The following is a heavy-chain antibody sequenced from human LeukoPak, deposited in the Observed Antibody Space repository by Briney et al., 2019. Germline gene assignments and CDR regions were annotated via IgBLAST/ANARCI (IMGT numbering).Heavy chain of an antibody. CDR2: IYYSGST. D-gene: IGHD2-15*01. V-gene: IGHV4-59*01. CDR1: RGSISLYH. Sequence: SGTLSLTRTVSRGSISLYHWSWIRQPPGEGLEWVGHIYYSGSTNYNPSLKSRVTISIDTSKNQFSLKLSSVTAADTAVYYCARGDFSGGYCYDYWGQGTLVTVSS. J-gene: IGHJ4*02. CDR3: ARGDFSGGYCYDY.